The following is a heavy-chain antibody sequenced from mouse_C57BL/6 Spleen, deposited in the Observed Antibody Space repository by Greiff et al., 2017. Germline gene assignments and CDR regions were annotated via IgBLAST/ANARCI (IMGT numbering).Heavy chain of an antibody. D-gene: IGHD1-1*01. V-gene: IGHV1-81*01. CDR1: GYTFTSYG. CDR3: ARWDGSTPFAY. J-gene: IGHJ3*01. CDR2: IYPRSGNT. Sequence: QVQLQQSGAELARPGASVKLSCKASGYTFTSYGISWVKQRTGQGLEWIGEIYPRSGNTYYNEKCKGKATLTADKSSSTAYMELRSLTSEDAAVYFCARWDGSTPFAYWGQGTLVTVSA.